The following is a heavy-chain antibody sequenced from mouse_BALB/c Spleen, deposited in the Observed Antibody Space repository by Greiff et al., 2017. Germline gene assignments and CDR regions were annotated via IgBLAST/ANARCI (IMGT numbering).Heavy chain of an antibody. CDR3: VRDTDYYAMDY. J-gene: IGHJ4*01. CDR2: IWTGGGT. V-gene: IGHV2-9-2*01. Sequence: QVQLKQSGPGLVAPSQSLSITCTVSGFSLTSYDISWIRQPPGKGLEWLGVIWTGGGTNYNSAFMSRLSISKDNSKSQVFLKMNSLQTDDTAIYYCVRDTDYYAMDYWGQGTSVTVSS. CDR1: GFSLTSYD.